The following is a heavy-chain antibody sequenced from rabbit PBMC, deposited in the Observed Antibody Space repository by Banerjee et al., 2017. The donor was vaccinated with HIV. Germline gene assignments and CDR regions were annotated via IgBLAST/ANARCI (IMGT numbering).Heavy chain of an antibody. CDR3: GRSCVGKAITSLNL. Sequence: QEQLEESGGDLVKPEGSLTLTCTASGFDFSSNAMCWVRQAPGKGLEWIACINTSSGNTVYASWAKGRFTISKTSSTTVTLQMTSLTAADTATYFCGRSCVGKAITSLNLWGPGTLVTVS. J-gene: IGHJ4*01. D-gene: IGHD1-1*01. CDR2: INTSSGNT. CDR1: GFDFSSNA. V-gene: IGHV1S45*01.